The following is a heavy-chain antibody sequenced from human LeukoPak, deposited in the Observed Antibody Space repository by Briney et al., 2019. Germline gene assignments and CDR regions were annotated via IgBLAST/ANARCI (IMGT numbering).Heavy chain of an antibody. Sequence: PGGSLRLSCAASGSTFSSYDMHWVRQPTGKGLEWVSGIDSAGDPFYPGSVKGRFTISRENAKNSLYLQMNSLTAGDTAVYYCARAYTSTWYDSPLDYWGQGTLVTVSS. CDR2: IDSAGDP. V-gene: IGHV3-13*05. D-gene: IGHD6-13*01. CDR3: ARAYTSTWYDSPLDY. CDR1: GSTFSSYD. J-gene: IGHJ4*02.